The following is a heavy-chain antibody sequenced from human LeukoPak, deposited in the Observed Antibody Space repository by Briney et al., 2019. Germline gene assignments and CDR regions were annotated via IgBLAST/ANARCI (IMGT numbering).Heavy chain of an antibody. D-gene: IGHD6-6*01. Sequence: SETLSLTCAVYGGSFSGYYWSWIRQPPGKGLEWIGEINHSGSTNYNPSLKSRVTMSVDTSKNQFSLKLNSVTAADTAVYFCARRSAYSSSSGVNYWGQGTLVTVSS. CDR2: INHSGST. J-gene: IGHJ4*02. V-gene: IGHV4-34*01. CDR3: ARRSAYSSSSGVNY. CDR1: GGSFSGYY.